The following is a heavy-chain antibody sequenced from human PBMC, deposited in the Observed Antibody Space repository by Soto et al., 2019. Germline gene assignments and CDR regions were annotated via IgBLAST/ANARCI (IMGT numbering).Heavy chain of an antibody. D-gene: IGHD4-17*01. J-gene: IGHJ4*02. Sequence: EVQLVESGGGLVQPGGSLRLSCAASGFTFSSYSMNWVRQAPGKGLEWVSYISSSSSTIYYADSVKGRFTISRDNAQNSLYLQMNSLRAEDTAVYYCARAVLTTVTSVWGQGTLVTVSS. CDR2: ISSSSSTI. V-gene: IGHV3-48*01. CDR1: GFTFSSYS. CDR3: ARAVLTTVTSV.